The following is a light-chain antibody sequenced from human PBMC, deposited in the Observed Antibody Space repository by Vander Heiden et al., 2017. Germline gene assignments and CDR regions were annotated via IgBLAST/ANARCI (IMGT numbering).Light chain of an antibody. CDR1: SSDVGRYNL. J-gene: IGLJ2*01. CDR3: CSDGGSSPVI. Sequence: TISCTGTSSDVGRYNLVSWSQQHPCRAPKLMIYDLSKRPSLVSNRFSGSKSGNTASLTISGLQDDDEDYYCCCSDGGSSPVIFGGGTKVTVL. V-gene: IGLV2-23*02. CDR2: DLS.